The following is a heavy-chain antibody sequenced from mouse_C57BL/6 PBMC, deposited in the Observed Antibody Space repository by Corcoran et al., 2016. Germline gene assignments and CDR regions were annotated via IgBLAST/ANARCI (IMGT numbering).Heavy chain of an antibody. CDR2: INPNNGGT. D-gene: IGHD2-14*01. V-gene: IGHV1-18*01. CDR3: ARGRYRGPLLYYAMDY. J-gene: IGHJ4*01. CDR1: GYTFTDYN. Sequence: EVQLQQSGPELVKPGASVKIPCKASGYTFTDYNMDWVKQSHGKSLEWIGDINPNNGGTIYNQKFKGKATLTVDKSSSTAYMELRSLTSEDTAVYYCARGRYRGPLLYYAMDYWGQGTSVTVSS.